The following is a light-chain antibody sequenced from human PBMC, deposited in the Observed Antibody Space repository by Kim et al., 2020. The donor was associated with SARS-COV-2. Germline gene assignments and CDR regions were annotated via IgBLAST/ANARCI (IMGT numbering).Light chain of an antibody. J-gene: IGLJ1*01. CDR2: EVI. CDR1: SSAIGSYNR. Sequence: SVTISCTGSSSAIGSYNRVSWYQQPPGTAPKLIIYEVIYRPSGVPDRFSASKSDITASLTISGLQAEDEADYYCASYTSSSTYVFGTGTKVTVL. CDR3: ASYTSSSTYV. V-gene: IGLV2-18*02.